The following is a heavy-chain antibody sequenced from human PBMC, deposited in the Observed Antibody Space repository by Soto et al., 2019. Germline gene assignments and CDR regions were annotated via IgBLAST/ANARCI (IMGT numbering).Heavy chain of an antibody. CDR3: ARECIYYYYDSSGYDLGRTRPNGMDV. Sequence: ASVKVSCKASGYTFTSYYMHWVRQAPGQGLEWMGIINPSGGSTSYAQKFQGRVTMTRDTSTSTVYMELSSLRSEDTAVYYCARECIYYYYDSSGYDLGRTRPNGMDVWGQGTTVTVS. V-gene: IGHV1-46*01. CDR1: GYTFTSYY. CDR2: INPSGGST. J-gene: IGHJ6*02. D-gene: IGHD3-22*01.